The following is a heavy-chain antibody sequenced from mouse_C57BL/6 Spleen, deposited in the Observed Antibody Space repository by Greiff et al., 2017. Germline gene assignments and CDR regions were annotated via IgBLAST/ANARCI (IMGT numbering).Heavy chain of an antibody. Sequence: QVQLQQPGAELVMPGASVKLSCKASGYTFTSYWMHWVKQRPGQGLEWIGEIDPSDSYTNYNQKFKGKSTLTVDKSSSTAYMQLSSLTSEDSAVYYCALIYYGNYSFAYWGQGTLVTVSA. V-gene: IGHV1-69*01. J-gene: IGHJ3*01. CDR1: GYTFTSYW. CDR3: ALIYYGNYSFAY. D-gene: IGHD2-1*01. CDR2: IDPSDSYT.